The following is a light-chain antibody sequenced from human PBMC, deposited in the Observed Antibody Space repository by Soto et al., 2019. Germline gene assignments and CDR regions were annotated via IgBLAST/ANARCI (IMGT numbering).Light chain of an antibody. V-gene: IGLV2-23*01. Sequence: QSVLTQPASVSGSPGQSITISCTGTSSDVGSYDLVSWYQQHPGKAPKLMIYEGNKRPSGVSDRFSVSKSGNTASLTISGLQPEDEADYYCCSYAGSSTYIFGPGTKVTVL. J-gene: IGLJ1*01. CDR1: SSDVGSYDL. CDR3: CSYAGSSTYI. CDR2: EGN.